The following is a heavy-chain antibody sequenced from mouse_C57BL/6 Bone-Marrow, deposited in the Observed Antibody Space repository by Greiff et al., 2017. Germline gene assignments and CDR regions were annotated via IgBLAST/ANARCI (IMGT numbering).Heavy chain of an antibody. CDR3: ARHDGYDDAMDY. CDR1: GFTFSDYY. V-gene: IGHV5-12*01. J-gene: IGHJ4*01. D-gene: IGHD2-2*01. Sequence: EVQRVESGGGLVQPGGSLKLSCAASGFTFSDYYMYWVRQTPEKRLEWVAYISNGGGSTYYPDTVKGRFTISRDNAKNTLYLQMSRLKSEDTAMYYCARHDGYDDAMDYWGQGTSVTVSS. CDR2: ISNGGGST.